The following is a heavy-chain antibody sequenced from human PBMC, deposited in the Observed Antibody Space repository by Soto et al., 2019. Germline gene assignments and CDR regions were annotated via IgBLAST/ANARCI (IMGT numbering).Heavy chain of an antibody. J-gene: IGHJ5*02. Sequence: QVQLQESGPGLVKPSETLSLTCTVSGGSVSSGSYYWSWIRQPPGKGLEWIGYIYYSGSTNYNPSLKSRVTVSIDTSKNQFPLKLSSVTAADTAVYYCARVRWELLRGENWFDPWGQGTLVTVSS. CDR1: GGSVSSGSYY. CDR3: ARVRWELLRGENWFDP. CDR2: IYYSGST. D-gene: IGHD1-26*01. V-gene: IGHV4-61*01.